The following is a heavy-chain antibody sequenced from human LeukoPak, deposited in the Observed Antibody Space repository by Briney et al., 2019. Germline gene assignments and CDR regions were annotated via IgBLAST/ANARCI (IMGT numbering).Heavy chain of an antibody. D-gene: IGHD2-2*01. CDR3: VRWGVTAGMQD. J-gene: IGHJ4*02. CDR2: INPAGRDT. CDR1: GFTLSDYW. V-gene: IGHV3-7*01. Sequence: RGGSLRLYCECSGFTLSDYWMGWLRQAPGKGLEWVANINPAGRDTYYVDSVKGRFTISRDNVKKSTFLQMNSLRVEETASDHCVRWGVTAGMQDCGQGTLVTVSS.